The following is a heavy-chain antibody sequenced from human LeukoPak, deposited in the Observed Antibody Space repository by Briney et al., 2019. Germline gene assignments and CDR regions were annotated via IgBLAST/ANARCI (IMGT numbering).Heavy chain of an antibody. Sequence: GGSLRLSCAASGFTFSSYAMSWVRQAPGRGPEWVSAISGSGGTTYYADSVKGRLTISRDNSKNTLYLQMNSLRAEDTAIYYYAKDRGGEVATGYWGQGTLVTVSS. V-gene: IGHV3-23*01. CDR1: GFTFSSYA. CDR2: ISGSGGTT. J-gene: IGHJ4*02. CDR3: AKDRGGEVATGY. D-gene: IGHD4-17*01.